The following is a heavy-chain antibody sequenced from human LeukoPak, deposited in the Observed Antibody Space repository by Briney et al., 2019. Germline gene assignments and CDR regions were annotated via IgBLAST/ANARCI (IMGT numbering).Heavy chain of an antibody. CDR3: ARESETQQRTGLGYGGMDV. J-gene: IGHJ6*02. CDR1: GGSIGSGGYY. D-gene: IGHD7-27*01. CDR2: IYHSGST. V-gene: IGHV4-30-2*01. Sequence: SETLSLTCTVSGGSIGSGGYYWSWIRQPPGKGLEWIGYIYHSGSTYYNPSLKSRVTISVDRSKNQFSLKLSSVTAADTAVYYCARESETQQRTGLGYGGMDVWGQGTTVTVSS.